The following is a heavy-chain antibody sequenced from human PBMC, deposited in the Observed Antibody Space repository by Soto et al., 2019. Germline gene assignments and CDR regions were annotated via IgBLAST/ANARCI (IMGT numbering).Heavy chain of an antibody. J-gene: IGHJ6*03. Sequence: EVQLVESGGGLVQPGGSLRLSCAASGFTFSSYWMSWVRQAPGKGLEWVANIKQDGSEKYYVDSVKGRFTISRDNAKNALYRQMNSLRAEDTAVYYCARDRDRYCSGGSCYSDYYYYYMDVWGKGTTVTVSS. CDR1: GFTFSSYW. CDR3: ARDRDRYCSGGSCYSDYYYYYMDV. D-gene: IGHD2-15*01. V-gene: IGHV3-7*01. CDR2: IKQDGSEK.